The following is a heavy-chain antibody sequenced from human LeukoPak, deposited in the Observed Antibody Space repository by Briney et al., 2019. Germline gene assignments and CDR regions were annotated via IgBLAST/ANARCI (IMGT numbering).Heavy chain of an antibody. D-gene: IGHD3-22*01. CDR1: GFTFSSYA. J-gene: IGHJ4*02. CDR2: ISDSGGST. CDR3: ARSDYYDSSGYYYGSDC. Sequence: PGGSLRLSCAASGFTFSSYAMTWVRQAPGKGLEWVSGISDSGGSTYYADSVKGRFTISRDNSKNTLYVQMNRLRAEDTAVYYCARSDYYDSSGYYYGSDCWGQGTRVTVSS. V-gene: IGHV3-23*01.